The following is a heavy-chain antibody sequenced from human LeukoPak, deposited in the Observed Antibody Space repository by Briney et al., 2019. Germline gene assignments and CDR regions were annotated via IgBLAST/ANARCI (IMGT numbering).Heavy chain of an antibody. Sequence: SETLSLTCTVSGGSISSYYWGWIRQPPGKGLEWIGSIYYSGSTYYNPSLKSRVTISVDTSKNQFSLKLSSVTAADTAVYYCASNYYDSSGYYPILFDYWGQGTLVTVSS. CDR3: ASNYYDSSGYYPILFDY. D-gene: IGHD3-22*01. V-gene: IGHV4-39*01. J-gene: IGHJ4*02. CDR2: IYYSGST. CDR1: GGSISSYY.